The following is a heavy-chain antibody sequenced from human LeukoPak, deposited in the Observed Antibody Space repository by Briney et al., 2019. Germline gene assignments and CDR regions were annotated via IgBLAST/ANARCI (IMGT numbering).Heavy chain of an antibody. D-gene: IGHD6-19*01. V-gene: IGHV3-20*04. CDR1: GFSFDDYD. CDR3: AREVYRIGVGGFDP. CDR2: IDWKGRPT. Sequence: GGSLRLSCAASGFSFDDYDMAWLRQAPGKGLEWVSDIDWKGRPTSYADSVKGRFTISRDNAQKSLYLQMGSLRAEDTALYYCAREVYRIGVGGFDPWGQGTLVIVSS. J-gene: IGHJ5*02.